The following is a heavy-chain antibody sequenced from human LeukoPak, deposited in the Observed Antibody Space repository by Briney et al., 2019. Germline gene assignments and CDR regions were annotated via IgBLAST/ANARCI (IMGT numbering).Heavy chain of an antibody. CDR2: INHSGST. D-gene: IGHD5-18*01. V-gene: IGHV4-34*01. Sequence: PSETLSLTCAVYGGSFSGYYWSWIRQPPGKGLEWIGEINHSGSTNYNPSLKSRVTISVGTSKNQFSLKLSSVTAADTAVYYCARGVDTAMETGYFDYWGQGTLVTVSS. CDR1: GGSFSGYY. CDR3: ARGVDTAMETGYFDY. J-gene: IGHJ4*02.